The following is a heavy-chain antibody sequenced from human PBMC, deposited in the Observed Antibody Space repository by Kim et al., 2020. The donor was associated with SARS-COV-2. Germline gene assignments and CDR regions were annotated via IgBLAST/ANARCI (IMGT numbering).Heavy chain of an antibody. J-gene: IGHJ3*02. V-gene: IGHV3-20*03. D-gene: IGHD1-1*01. Sequence: ADSVQGRCTISRDNAKNSLYLQMNSLRAEDTALYYCARENWNDGYGAFDIWGQGTMVTVSS. CDR3: ARENWNDGYGAFDI.